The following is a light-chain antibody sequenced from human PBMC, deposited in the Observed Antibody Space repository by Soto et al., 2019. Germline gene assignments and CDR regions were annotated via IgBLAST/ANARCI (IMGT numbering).Light chain of an antibody. Sequence: QSVLTQPPSASGTPGQRVTISCSGSSSNIGSNYVYWYQQLPGTAPKLLIYRNNQRPSGVPERFSGSNSGNTATLTISGTQPMDEADYYCQAWDSSSYVFGTGTKLTVL. CDR2: RNN. J-gene: IGLJ1*01. CDR1: SSNIGSNY. CDR3: QAWDSSSYV. V-gene: IGLV1-47*01.